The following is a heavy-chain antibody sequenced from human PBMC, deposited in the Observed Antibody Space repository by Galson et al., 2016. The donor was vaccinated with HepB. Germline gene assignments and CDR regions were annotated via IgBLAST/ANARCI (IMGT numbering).Heavy chain of an antibody. CDR1: GYVFSNFG. CDR3: ARALPGNLRASDV. D-gene: IGHD1-14*01. CDR2: ISVFNGDT. J-gene: IGHJ3*01. V-gene: IGHV1-18*01. Sequence: SVKVSCKGSGYVFSNFGITWVRQAPGQRLEWMGMISVFNGDTNYAQKFQGRVSMTTDSSANTAYMDLGSLRSDDTAVYYCARALPGNLRASDVWGQGTLVSASS.